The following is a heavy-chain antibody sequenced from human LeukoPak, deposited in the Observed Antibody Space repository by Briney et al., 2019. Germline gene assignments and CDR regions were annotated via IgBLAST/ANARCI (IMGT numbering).Heavy chain of an antibody. Sequence: PSETLSLTCTVYGGSFSGSYWGWIRQPPGKELEWIGEINHSGSINYNPSLKSRVTMSVDTSKNQFSLKVNSVTAADTAVYYCARGPVAARFDYWGQGTLVTVSS. J-gene: IGHJ4*02. CDR1: GGSFSGSY. CDR3: ARGPVAARFDY. CDR2: INHSGSI. V-gene: IGHV4-34*01. D-gene: IGHD6-6*01.